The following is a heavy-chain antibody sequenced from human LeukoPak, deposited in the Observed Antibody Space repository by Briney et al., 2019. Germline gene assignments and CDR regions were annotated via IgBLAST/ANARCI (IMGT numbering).Heavy chain of an antibody. V-gene: IGHV3-43*02. CDR2: ISGDGGST. CDR3: AKTLTGYVVALWFDT. J-gene: IGHJ5*02. Sequence: PGGSLRLSCAASGFTFDDYAMHWVRQAPGKGLEWVSLISGDGGSTYYADSVKGRFTISRDNSKNSLYLQMNSLRTEDTALCYCAKTLTGYVVALWFDTWGQGTLVTVSS. CDR1: GFTFDDYA. D-gene: IGHD3-9*01.